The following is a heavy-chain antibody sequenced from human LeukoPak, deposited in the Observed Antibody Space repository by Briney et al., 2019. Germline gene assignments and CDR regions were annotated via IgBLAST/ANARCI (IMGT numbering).Heavy chain of an antibody. CDR1: GGSTTNYY. CDR2: IYYSGST. Sequence: PSETLSLTCSVSGGSTTNYYWSWIRQPPGKGLEWIGYIYYSGSTNYNPSLKSRVTISVDTSKNQFSLKLSSVTAADTAVYYCARVPLAAAGLYYFDYWGQGTLVTVSS. V-gene: IGHV4-59*01. J-gene: IGHJ4*02. CDR3: ARVPLAAAGLYYFDY. D-gene: IGHD6-13*01.